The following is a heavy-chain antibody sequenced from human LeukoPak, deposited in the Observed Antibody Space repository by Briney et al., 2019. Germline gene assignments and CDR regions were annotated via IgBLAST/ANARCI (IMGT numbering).Heavy chain of an antibody. Sequence: ASVKVSCKASGYTFTSYGISWVRQAPGQGLEWMGWISAYNGNTNYAQKLQGRVTMTRNTSISTAYMELSSLRSEDTAVYYCASFVYVWGQGTLVTVSS. V-gene: IGHV1-18*01. CDR2: ISAYNGNT. CDR1: GYTFTSYG. J-gene: IGHJ4*02. D-gene: IGHD1-14*01. CDR3: ASFVYV.